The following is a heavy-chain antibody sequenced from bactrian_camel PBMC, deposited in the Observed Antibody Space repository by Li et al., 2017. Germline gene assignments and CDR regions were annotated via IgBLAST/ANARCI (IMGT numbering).Heavy chain of an antibody. D-gene: IGHD3*01. CDR3: LRRVSGTVISTRPFAY. CDR2: ISSGGLAT. Sequence: QVQLVESGGGLVQPGGSLRLSRVASRSIHDIHSGYCMGWFRQAPGKEREGVAAISSGGLATTYDASMKGRFTISRDNAKNTVYLQMNSLKFEDTAVYSCLRRVSGTVISTRPFAYWGQGTQVTVS. V-gene: IGHV3S1*01. J-gene: IGHJ6*01. CDR1: RSIHDIHSGYC.